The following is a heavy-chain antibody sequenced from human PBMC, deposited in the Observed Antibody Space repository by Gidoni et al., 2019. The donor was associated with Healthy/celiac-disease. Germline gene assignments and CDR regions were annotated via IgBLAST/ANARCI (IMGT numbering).Heavy chain of an antibody. CDR2: IHPSGGST. CDR3: ARDGMGYCSSTSCSGMDV. CDR1: GYTFNSYY. D-gene: IGHD2-2*01. V-gene: IGHV1-46*02. J-gene: IGHJ6*02. Sequence: QVQMVQSGAEVKKPGASVKVSCKASGYTFNSYYMHWVRQAPGQGLEWMGIIHPSGGSTSYAQKFQGRVTMTRDTSTSTVYMELSSLLSEDTAVYYCARDGMGYCSSTSCSGMDVWGQGTTVTVSS.